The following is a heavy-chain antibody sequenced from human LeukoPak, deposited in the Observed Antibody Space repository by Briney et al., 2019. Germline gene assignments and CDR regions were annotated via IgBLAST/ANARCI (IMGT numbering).Heavy chain of an antibody. Sequence: GGSLRLSCAASGFTFSSYAMHWVRQAPGKGLEWVAVISYDGSNKYYADSVKGRFTISRDNSKNTLYLQMNSLRAEDTAVYYCARDGPRSSPFDYWGQGTLVTVSS. CDR1: GFTFSSYA. CDR3: ARDGPRSSPFDY. V-gene: IGHV3-30-3*01. J-gene: IGHJ4*02. D-gene: IGHD6-13*01. CDR2: ISYDGSNK.